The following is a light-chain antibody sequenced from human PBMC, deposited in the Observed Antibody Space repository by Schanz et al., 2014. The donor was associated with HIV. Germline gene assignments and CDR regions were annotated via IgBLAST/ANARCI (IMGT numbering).Light chain of an antibody. Sequence: QSVLTQPPSASGTPGQRVTISCSGSSSNIESYSVYWYQQLPGTAPKLLIYKDTHRPSGVPDRFSGSKSGTSASLAISGLRSEDEAHYYCATWDDSLSGVFGGGTKLT. CDR3: ATWDDSLSGV. J-gene: IGLJ3*02. CDR2: KDT. CDR1: SSNIESYS. V-gene: IGLV1-47*01.